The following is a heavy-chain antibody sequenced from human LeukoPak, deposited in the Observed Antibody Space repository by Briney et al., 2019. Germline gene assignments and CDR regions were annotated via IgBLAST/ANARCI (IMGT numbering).Heavy chain of an antibody. Sequence: GGSLRLSCAASGFTFSSYEMNWVRQAPGKGWEWVSNISSSGSTIYYADSVKGRFTISRDNAKNSLYLQMNGLRAEDTAVYYCARGRYSSGWGFDYWGQGTLVTVSS. J-gene: IGHJ4*02. V-gene: IGHV3-48*03. D-gene: IGHD6-19*01. CDR2: ISSSGSTI. CDR3: ARGRYSSGWGFDY. CDR1: GFTFSSYE.